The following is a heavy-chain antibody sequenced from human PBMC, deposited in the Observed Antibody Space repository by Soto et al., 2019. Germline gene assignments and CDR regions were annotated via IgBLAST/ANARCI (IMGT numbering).Heavy chain of an antibody. CDR2: IYYSGST. V-gene: IGHV4-31*03. CDR1: GGSISSGGYC. D-gene: IGHD3-3*01. Sequence: SETLSLTCTVSGGSISSGGYCWSWIRQHPGKGLEWIGYIYYSGSTYYNPSLKSRVTISVDTPKNQFSLKLSSVTAADTAVYYCARSRLWYDFWSGSKRYNWFDPWGQGTLVTVSS. J-gene: IGHJ5*02. CDR3: ARSRLWYDFWSGSKRYNWFDP.